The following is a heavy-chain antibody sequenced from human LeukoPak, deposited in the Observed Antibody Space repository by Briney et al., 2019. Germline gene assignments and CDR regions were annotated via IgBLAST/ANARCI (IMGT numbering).Heavy chain of an antibody. CDR2: ISNSGDAT. Sequence: GGSLRLSCAVSGLTFSDYYMSWIRQAPGKGLEWVSTISNSGDATYYADSVKGRFTISRDNSKNTLYLQMNSLRAEDTAVYYCAKAPPYKKYFDYWGQGTLVTVSS. V-gene: IGHV3-23*01. D-gene: IGHD1-1*01. J-gene: IGHJ4*02. CDR3: AKAPPYKKYFDY. CDR1: GLTFSDYY.